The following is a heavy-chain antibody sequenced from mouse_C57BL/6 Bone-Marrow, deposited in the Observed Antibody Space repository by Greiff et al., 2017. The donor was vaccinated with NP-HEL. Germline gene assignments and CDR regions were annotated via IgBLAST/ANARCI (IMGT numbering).Heavy chain of an antibody. CDR3: ARDDYYGSSFDIDY. D-gene: IGHD1-1*01. CDR2: IDPSDSYT. Sequence: QVQLQQPGAELVMPGASVKLSCKASGYTFTSYWMHWVKQRPGQGLEWIGEIDPSDSYTNYNQKFKGKSTLTVDKSSSTAYMQLSSLTSEDSSVYYCARDDYYGSSFDIDYWGQGTTLTVSS. J-gene: IGHJ2*01. CDR1: GYTFTSYW. V-gene: IGHV1-69*01.